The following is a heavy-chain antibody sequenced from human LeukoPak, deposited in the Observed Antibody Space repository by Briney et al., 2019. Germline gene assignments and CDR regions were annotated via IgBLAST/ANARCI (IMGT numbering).Heavy chain of an antibody. J-gene: IGHJ4*01. CDR3: ATXXSXXXXDY. CDR2: VHYSGST. V-gene: IGHV4-59*08. Sequence: SETLSLTCSVSGVSIFSYYWNWIRQPPGKGLEWIGYVHYSGSTNYNPSLKSRVTISVDTSKSQLSLKLSSATAADTAVYYCATXXSXXXXDYWXXXTXLTVSS. CDR1: GVSIFSYY.